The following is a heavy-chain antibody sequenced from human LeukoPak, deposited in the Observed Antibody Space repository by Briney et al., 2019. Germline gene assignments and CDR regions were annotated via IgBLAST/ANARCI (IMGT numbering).Heavy chain of an antibody. J-gene: IGHJ4*02. CDR2: INHSGST. V-gene: IGHV4-34*01. CDR3: ARHGSYDNFDY. CDR1: GVSFSGYY. D-gene: IGHD5-12*01. Sequence: SETLSLTCAVYGVSFSGYYWSWIRQPPGKGLEWIGEINHSGSTNYNPSLKSRVTISVDTSKNQFSLKLSSVTAADTAVYYCARHGSYDNFDYWGQGTLVTVSS.